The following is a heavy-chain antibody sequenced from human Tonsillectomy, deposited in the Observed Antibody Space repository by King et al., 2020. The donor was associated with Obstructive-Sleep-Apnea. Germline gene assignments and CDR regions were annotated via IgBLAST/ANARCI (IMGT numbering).Heavy chain of an antibody. J-gene: IGHJ3*02. V-gene: IGHV4-39*01. CDR1: GGSISSSSYY. D-gene: IGHD6-13*01. Sequence: MQLQESGPGLVKPSETLSLTCTVSGGSISSSSYYWGWIRQPPGKGLGWIGSIYYSGSTCDNPSLKIRVTISVDTSKNQFSLKLSSVTAADTAVYYCARHSHSSSWYRGYAFDIWGQGTMVTVSS. CDR3: ARHSHSSSWYRGYAFDI. CDR2: IYYSGST.